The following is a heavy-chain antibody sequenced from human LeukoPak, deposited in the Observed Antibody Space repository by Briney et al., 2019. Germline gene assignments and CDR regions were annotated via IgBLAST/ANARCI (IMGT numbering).Heavy chain of an antibody. V-gene: IGHV4-34*01. CDR3: ARLELLYSSSWYYFDY. CDR2: INHSGST. D-gene: IGHD6-13*01. Sequence: PSETLSLTCAVYGGPFSGYYWSWIRQPPGKGLEWIGEINHSGSTNYNPSLKSRVTISVDTSKNQFSLKLSSVTAADTAVYYCARLELLYSSSWYYFDYWGQGTLVTVSS. CDR1: GGPFSGYY. J-gene: IGHJ4*02.